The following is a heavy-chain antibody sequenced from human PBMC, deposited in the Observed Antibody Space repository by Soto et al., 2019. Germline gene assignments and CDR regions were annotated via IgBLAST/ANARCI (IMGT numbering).Heavy chain of an antibody. CDR2: INHDGSKT. Sequence: QPGGSLRLSCAASGFTFSSYSMNWVRQVPGKGPAWVSRINHDGSKTEYADSVKGRFTISRDNTNNTLYLQMNSLRVEDTAMYYCVREPWGFSGTWYDYWGQGTLVTVSS. CDR1: GFTFSSYS. V-gene: IGHV3-74*01. CDR3: VREPWGFSGTWYDY. D-gene: IGHD6-13*01. J-gene: IGHJ4*02.